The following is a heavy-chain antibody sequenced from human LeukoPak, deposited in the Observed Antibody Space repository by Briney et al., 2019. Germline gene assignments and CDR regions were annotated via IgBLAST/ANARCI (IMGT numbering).Heavy chain of an antibody. Sequence: KAEESLKISCKASGYSFTNYWIGWVRQMPGKGLEWMGNIYPGDSESRYTPSFQGHVTMSADKSITTVYLQWSSLKASDTAVYYCARLSIMGGATSPSDYWGQGTLVSVSS. CDR1: GYSFTNYW. V-gene: IGHV5-51*01. CDR2: IYPGDSES. J-gene: IGHJ4*02. D-gene: IGHD1-26*01. CDR3: ARLSIMGGATSPSDY.